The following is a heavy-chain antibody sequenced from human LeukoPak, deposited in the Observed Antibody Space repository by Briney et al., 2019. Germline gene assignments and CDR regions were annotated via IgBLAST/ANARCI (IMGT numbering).Heavy chain of an antibody. CDR1: GFTFSSNA. Sequence: GGSLRLSCAASGFTFSSNAMSWVRQAPGKGLEWVSAIGASGGSTFYADSVKGRFTISRDNSKNTLYLQMNSLRAEDTAVYCCAKRFFQGWFDPWGQGTLVTVSS. V-gene: IGHV3-23*01. D-gene: IGHD2/OR15-2a*01. CDR2: IGASGGST. J-gene: IGHJ5*02. CDR3: AKRFFQGWFDP.